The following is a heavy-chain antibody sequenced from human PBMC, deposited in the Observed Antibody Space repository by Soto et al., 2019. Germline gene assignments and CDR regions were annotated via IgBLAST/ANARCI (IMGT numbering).Heavy chain of an antibody. Sequence: PGGSLRLSCAAFGFTFSSYGMHWVRQAPGKGLEWVAVISYDGSNKYYADSVKGRFTISRDNSKNTLYLQMNSLRAEDTAVYYCAKEVWFDYWGQGTLVTVSS. V-gene: IGHV3-30*18. J-gene: IGHJ4*02. D-gene: IGHD1-20*01. CDR2: ISYDGSNK. CDR1: GFTFSSYG. CDR3: AKEVWFDY.